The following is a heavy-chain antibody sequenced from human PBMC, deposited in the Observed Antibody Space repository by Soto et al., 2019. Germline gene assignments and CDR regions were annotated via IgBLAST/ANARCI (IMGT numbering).Heavy chain of an antibody. CDR3: ARKLGYCSGGSCSPDYYYGMDV. J-gene: IGHJ6*02. D-gene: IGHD2-15*01. CDR2: ISAYNGNT. Sequence: GASVKVSCKASGYTFTSYGISWVRQAPGQGLEWMGWISAYNGNTNYAQKLQGRVTMTTDTSTSTAHMELRSLRSDDTAVYYCARKLGYCSGGSCSPDYYYGMDVWGQGTTVTVSS. CDR1: GYTFTSYG. V-gene: IGHV1-18*01.